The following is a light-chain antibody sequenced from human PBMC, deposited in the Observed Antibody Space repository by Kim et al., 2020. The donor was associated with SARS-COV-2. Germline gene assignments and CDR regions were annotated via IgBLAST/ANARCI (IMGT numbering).Light chain of an antibody. CDR1: SLRAYS. CDR3: QSRDTIGNHVV. Sequence: ALGQTVRITCQGDSLRAYSANWYKQKPGQAPVLVIYGKSNRPSGIPDRVSGSSSANTASLTITGAQAEDEADYYCQSRDTIGNHVVFGGGTQLTVL. V-gene: IGLV3-19*01. J-gene: IGLJ3*02. CDR2: GKS.